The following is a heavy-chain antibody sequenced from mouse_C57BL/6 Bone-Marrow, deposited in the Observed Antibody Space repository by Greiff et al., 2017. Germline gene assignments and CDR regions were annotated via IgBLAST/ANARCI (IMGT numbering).Heavy chain of an antibody. CDR2: ISSGSSTI. J-gene: IGHJ4*01. V-gene: IGHV5-17*01. CDR3: ANELGRYYAMGY. Sequence: DVKLVESGGGLVKPGGSLKLSCAASGFTFSDYGMHWVRQAPEKGLEWVAYISSGSSTIYYADTVKGRFTISRDNAKNTLFLQMTSLRSEDTAMYYCANELGRYYAMGYWGQGTSVTVSS. D-gene: IGHD4-1*01. CDR1: GFTFSDYG.